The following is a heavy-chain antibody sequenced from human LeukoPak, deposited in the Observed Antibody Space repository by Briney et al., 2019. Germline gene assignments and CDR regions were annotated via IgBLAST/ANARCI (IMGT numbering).Heavy chain of an antibody. CDR3: ASRIKSDADAFDI. J-gene: IGHJ3*02. D-gene: IGHD2-15*01. CDR1: GGSISSYY. CDR2: IYYSGST. Sequence: SETLSLTCTVSGGSISSYYWSWIRQPPGKGLEWIGYIYYSGSTNYNPSLKSRVTISVDTSKNQFSLKLSSVTAADTAVYYCASRIKSDADAFDIWGQGTMVTVSS. V-gene: IGHV4-59*12.